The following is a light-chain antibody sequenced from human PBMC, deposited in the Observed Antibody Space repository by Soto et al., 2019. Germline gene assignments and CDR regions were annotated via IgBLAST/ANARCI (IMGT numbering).Light chain of an antibody. V-gene: IGKV1-16*02. CDR3: QQYHNYPVT. CDR2: DAS. Sequence: DIQMTQSPSSLSASVGDRVTITCRASQEISNHLAWFQQKPGKPPKSLISDASNLQSGVPSKFSGSGSGTDFTLTISSLQPVDFATYYCQQYHNYPVTFGGGSKVEIK. CDR1: QEISNH. J-gene: IGKJ4*01.